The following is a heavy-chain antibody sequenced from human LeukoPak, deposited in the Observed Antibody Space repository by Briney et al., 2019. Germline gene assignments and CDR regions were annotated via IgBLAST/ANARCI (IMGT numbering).Heavy chain of an antibody. D-gene: IGHD6-19*01. CDR1: GVIVSRNF. CDR3: ARGSGSGWPLDR. Sequence: PGGSVRLSCAASGVIVSRNFMGWVRQAPGKGLQWVAIMYAGGTTDYSDSVRGRFHISRDSSNNTLSLQINSLRAEDTAVYYCARGSGSGWPLDRWGQGALVTVSS. J-gene: IGHJ5*02. CDR2: MYAGGTT. V-gene: IGHV3-53*01.